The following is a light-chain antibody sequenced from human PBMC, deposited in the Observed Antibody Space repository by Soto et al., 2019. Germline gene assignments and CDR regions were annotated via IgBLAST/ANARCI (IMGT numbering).Light chain of an antibody. CDR2: GAS. J-gene: IGKJ5*01. CDR1: QSIRSN. V-gene: IGKV3-15*01. CDR3: QQYESWPIT. Sequence: EKVMTQFPATLSVCPGERATLSCRASQSIRSNLAWYQQKPGQAPRLLISGASTRATDIPARFSGSGSGTEFTLTISSLQSEDFAVYYCQQYESWPITFGQGTRLEIK.